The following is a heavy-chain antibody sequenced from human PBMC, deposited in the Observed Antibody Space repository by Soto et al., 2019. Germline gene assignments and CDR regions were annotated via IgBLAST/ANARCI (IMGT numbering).Heavy chain of an antibody. J-gene: IGHJ5*02. CDR2: MNPNSGNT. V-gene: IGHV1-8*01. CDR3: ATVRHNWNFNWFDP. Sequence: SVKVSFKASGYTFTSYDINWVRQATGQGLEWMGWMNPNSGNTGYAQKFQGRVTMTRNTSISTAYMELSSLRSEDTAVYYCATVRHNWNFNWFDPWGQGTLVTVSS. CDR1: GYTFTSYD. D-gene: IGHD1-7*01.